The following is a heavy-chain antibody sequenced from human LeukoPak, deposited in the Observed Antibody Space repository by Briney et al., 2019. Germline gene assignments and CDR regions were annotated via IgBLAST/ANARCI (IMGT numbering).Heavy chain of an antibody. CDR2: IKQDGSEK. V-gene: IGHV3-7*01. CDR1: GFTFSSYW. CDR3: ARGPTVVTPSWFDP. Sequence: GGSLRLSCAASGFTFSSYWMSWVRQAPGKGLEWVANIKQDGSEKYYVDSVKGRFAISRDNAKNSLYLQMNSLRAEDTAVYYCARGPTVVTPSWFDPWGQGTLVTVSS. D-gene: IGHD4-23*01. J-gene: IGHJ5*02.